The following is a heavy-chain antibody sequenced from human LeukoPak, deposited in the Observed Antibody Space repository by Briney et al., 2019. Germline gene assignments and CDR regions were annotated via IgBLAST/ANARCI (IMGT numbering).Heavy chain of an antibody. J-gene: IGHJ3*02. CDR1: GGSISSGGYS. Sequence: TLSLTCAVSGGSISSGGYSWSWIRQPPGKGLEWIGYIYHSGSTYYNPSLKSRVTISVDRSKNQFSLKLSSVTAADTAVYYCARGLVVVGPDAFDIWGQGTMVTVSS. CDR3: ARGLVVVGPDAFDI. V-gene: IGHV4-30-2*01. CDR2: IYHSGST. D-gene: IGHD3-22*01.